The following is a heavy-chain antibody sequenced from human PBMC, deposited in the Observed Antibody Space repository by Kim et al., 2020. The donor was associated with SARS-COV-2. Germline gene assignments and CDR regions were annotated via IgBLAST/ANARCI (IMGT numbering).Heavy chain of an antibody. CDR3: AKDPILLWFGEPGWFDP. Sequence: VKGRLTISRDNSKNTLYLQMNSLRAEDTAVYYCAKDPILLWFGEPGWFDPWGQGTLVTVSS. V-gene: IGHV3-23*01. J-gene: IGHJ5*02. D-gene: IGHD3-10*01.